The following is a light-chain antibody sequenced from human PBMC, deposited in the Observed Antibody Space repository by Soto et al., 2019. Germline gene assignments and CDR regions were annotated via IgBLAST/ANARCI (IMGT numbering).Light chain of an antibody. CDR1: QSISTW. Sequence: DIQMTQSPSTLSASVGDGVTITCRASQSISTWLAWYQQKPGKAPKLLIYDASTLESGVPSRFSGSGSGTEFTLTISSLQPDDFATYYCQQSYRTPHTFGQGTKLETK. CDR3: QQSYRTPHT. J-gene: IGKJ2*01. CDR2: DAS. V-gene: IGKV1-5*01.